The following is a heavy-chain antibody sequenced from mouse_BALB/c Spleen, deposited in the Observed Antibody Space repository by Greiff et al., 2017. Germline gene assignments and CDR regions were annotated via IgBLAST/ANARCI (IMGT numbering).Heavy chain of an antibody. J-gene: IGHJ4*01. CDR1: GFTFSSYA. D-gene: IGHD1-1*01. Sequence: EVKLMESGGGLVKPGGSLKLSCAASGFTFSSYAMSWVRQTPEKRLEWVATISSGGSYTYYPDSVKGRFTISRDNAKNNLYLQMSSLRSEDTAMYYCARHYGSSYDYAMDYWGQGTSVTVSA. CDR3: ARHYGSSYDYAMDY. V-gene: IGHV5-9-3*01. CDR2: ISSGGSYT.